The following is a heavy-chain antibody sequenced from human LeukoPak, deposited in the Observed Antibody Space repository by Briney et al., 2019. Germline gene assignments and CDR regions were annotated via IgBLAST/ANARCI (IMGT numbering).Heavy chain of an antibody. CDR3: AREIGTYYDFWSGYYNTRTFDY. V-gene: IGHV7-4-1*02. CDR2: INTNTGNP. CDR1: GYTFTSYD. Sequence: GASVKVPCMASGYTFTSYDMSWVRLAPGQGLEWMGWINTNTGNPTYAQGFTGRFVFSLDTSVSTAYLQISSLKAEDTAVYYCAREIGTYYDFWSGYYNTRTFDYWGQGTLVTVSS. D-gene: IGHD3-3*01. J-gene: IGHJ4*02.